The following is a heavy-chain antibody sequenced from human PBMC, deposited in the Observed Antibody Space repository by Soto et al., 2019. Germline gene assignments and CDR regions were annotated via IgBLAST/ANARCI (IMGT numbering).Heavy chain of an antibody. Sequence: ASVKVSCKASGYTFTIYCISWVRQAPGQGLEWMGWISAYNGNTNYAQKLQGRVTMTTDTSTSTAYMELRSLRSDDTAVYYCARGVGSGSYYNQYNWFDPWGQGTLVTVSS. D-gene: IGHD3-10*01. V-gene: IGHV1-18*01. CDR1: GYTFTIYC. CDR2: ISAYNGNT. J-gene: IGHJ5*02. CDR3: ARGVGSGSYYNQYNWFDP.